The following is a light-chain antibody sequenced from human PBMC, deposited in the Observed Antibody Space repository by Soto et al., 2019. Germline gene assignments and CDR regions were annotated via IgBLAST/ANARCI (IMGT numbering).Light chain of an antibody. CDR1: SSNIGAGYD. CDR3: QSYDSSLSGSV. V-gene: IGLV1-40*01. CDR2: GNS. Sequence: QSALTQPPSVSGAPGQRVTISCTGSSSNIGAGYDVHWYHQLPGTAPKLLIYGNSNRPSGVPDRFSDSKSGTSASLAITGLQAEDEADYYCQSYDSSLSGSVFGGGTQLTVL. J-gene: IGLJ2*01.